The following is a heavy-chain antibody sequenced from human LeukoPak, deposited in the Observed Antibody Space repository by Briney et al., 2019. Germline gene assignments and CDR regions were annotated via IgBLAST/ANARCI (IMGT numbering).Heavy chain of an antibody. CDR1: GGSFSGYY. Sequence: ASETLSLTCAVYGGSFSGYYWSWIRRPPGKGLEWIGEINHSGSTNYNPSLKSRVTISVDTSKSQFSLKLSSVTAADTAVYYCARVMYSSSSSIDSWGQGTLVTVSS. V-gene: IGHV4-34*01. J-gene: IGHJ4*02. D-gene: IGHD6-6*01. CDR3: ARVMYSSSSSIDS. CDR2: INHSGST.